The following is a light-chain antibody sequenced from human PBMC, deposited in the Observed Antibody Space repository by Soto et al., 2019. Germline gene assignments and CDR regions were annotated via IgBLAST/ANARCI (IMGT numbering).Light chain of an antibody. CDR3: CSYTSCSTRV. V-gene: IGLV2-14*01. CDR2: EVS. Sequence: QSALTQPASVSGSPGQSITISCTGTSSDVGGYNYVSWYQQHPGKAPKLMIYEVSNRPSGVSNRFSGSKSGNTASLTISGLQAEDEADYYCCSYTSCSTRVFGGGTQPTVL. CDR1: SSDVGGYNY. J-gene: IGLJ3*02.